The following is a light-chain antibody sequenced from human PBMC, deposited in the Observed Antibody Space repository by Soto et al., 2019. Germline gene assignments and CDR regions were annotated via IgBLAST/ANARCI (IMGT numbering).Light chain of an antibody. CDR1: QSVRSY. Sequence: EIVLTQSPATLSLSPGERATLSCRASQSVRSYLVWYQQKPGQPPRLLIYDASNRATGIPSRFSGSGSETDFTLTINSLEPEDFAVYYCQHRSSWTITFGGGTKVEIK. J-gene: IGKJ4*01. CDR3: QHRSSWTIT. V-gene: IGKV3-11*01. CDR2: DAS.